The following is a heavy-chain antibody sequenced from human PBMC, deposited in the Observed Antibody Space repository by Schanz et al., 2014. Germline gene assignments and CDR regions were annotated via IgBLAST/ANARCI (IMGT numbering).Heavy chain of an antibody. D-gene: IGHD6-19*01. Sequence: QVLLVQSGAEVKKPGASVKVSCKASGYTFTSYDIGWVRQATGQGLEWMGWMNPNSDKTGFPQKFQGRVTMTRTISESTAYMELSSLRSEDTAVYYCARLRAGPFYFDYWGQGTLVTVSS. V-gene: IGHV1-8*01. CDR1: GYTFTSYD. J-gene: IGHJ4*02. CDR3: ARLRAGPFYFDY. CDR2: MNPNSDKT.